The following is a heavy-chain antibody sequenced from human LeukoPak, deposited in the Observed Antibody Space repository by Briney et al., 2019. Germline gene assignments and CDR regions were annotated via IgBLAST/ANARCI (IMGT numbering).Heavy chain of an antibody. D-gene: IGHD6-19*01. CDR1: GGTFSSYA. J-gene: IGHJ4*02. CDR2: IISIFGTA. V-gene: IGHV1-69*05. Sequence: KVSCKASGGTFSSYAISWVRQAPGQGLEWMGRIISIFGTANYARKFQGRVTITTDESTNTAYMELSSLRSEDTAVYYCARGNWDSSGWYYDYWGQGTLVTVSS. CDR3: ARGNWDSSGWYYDY.